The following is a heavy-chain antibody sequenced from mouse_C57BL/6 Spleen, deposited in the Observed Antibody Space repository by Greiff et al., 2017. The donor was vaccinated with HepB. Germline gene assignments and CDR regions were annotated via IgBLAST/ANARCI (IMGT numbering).Heavy chain of an antibody. Sequence: VKLQESGPELVKPGASVKISCKASGYAFSSSWMNWVKQRPGKGLEWIGRIYPGDGDTNYNGKFKGKATLTADKSSSTAYMQLRSLTSEDSAVSSCARPFITTVVGAMDYWGQGTSVTVSS. CDR3: ARPFITTVVGAMDY. J-gene: IGHJ4*01. V-gene: IGHV1-82*01. CDR2: IYPGDGDT. CDR1: GYAFSSSW. D-gene: IGHD1-1*01.